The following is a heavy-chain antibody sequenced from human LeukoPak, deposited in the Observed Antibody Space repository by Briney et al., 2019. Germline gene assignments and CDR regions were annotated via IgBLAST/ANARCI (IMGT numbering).Heavy chain of an antibody. Sequence: SQTLSLTCTVSGGSISSGGYYWSWTRQHPGKGLEWIGYIYYSGSTYYNPSLKSRVTISVDTSKNQFSLKLSSVTAADTAVYYCARDGGRYFDYWGQGTLVTVSS. D-gene: IGHD3-16*01. V-gene: IGHV4-31*03. J-gene: IGHJ4*02. CDR3: ARDGGRYFDY. CDR2: IYYSGST. CDR1: GGSISSGGYY.